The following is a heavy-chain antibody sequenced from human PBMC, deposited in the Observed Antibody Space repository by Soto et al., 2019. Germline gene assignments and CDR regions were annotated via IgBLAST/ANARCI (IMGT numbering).Heavy chain of an antibody. J-gene: IGHJ4*02. CDR2: IYHSGTS. D-gene: IGHD6-13*01. Sequence: QVHLQESGPGLVKPSGTLSLTCAVSGGSISSSHWWGWVRQPPGKGLEWIGDIYHSGTSNYNPSLNSPVTFLVPKSXNQSSLKLNSVTAADTAVYHCARAFIAASGTPFDSWGQGTLVTVSS. CDR1: GGSISSSHW. V-gene: IGHV4-4*02. CDR3: ARAFIAASGTPFDS.